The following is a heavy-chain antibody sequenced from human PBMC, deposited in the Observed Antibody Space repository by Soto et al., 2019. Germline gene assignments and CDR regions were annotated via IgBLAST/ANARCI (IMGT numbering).Heavy chain of an antibody. Sequence: QVQLVESGGGLVNPGGSLRLSCAASGFTFSDYYMSWIRQAPGKGLEWVSYISSSSSYTNYADSVKGRFTISRDNAKNSLYLQMNSLRAEDTAVYYCARGYSSSSGEDYWGQGTLVTVSS. V-gene: IGHV3-11*06. CDR2: ISSSSSYT. J-gene: IGHJ4*02. CDR3: ARGYSSSSGEDY. D-gene: IGHD6-6*01. CDR1: GFTFSDYY.